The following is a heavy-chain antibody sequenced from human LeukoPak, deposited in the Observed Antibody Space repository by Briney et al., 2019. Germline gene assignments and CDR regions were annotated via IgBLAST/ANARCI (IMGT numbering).Heavy chain of an antibody. Sequence: LSLTCTVSGGSISSYYWSWVRQAPGKGLEWVAVISYDGSNKYYADSVKGRFTISRDSSKNTLYLQMNSLRAEDTAVYYCAREMATTETFDYWGQGALVTVSS. CDR2: ISYDGSNK. D-gene: IGHD5-24*01. CDR3: AREMATTETFDY. V-gene: IGHV3-30-3*01. CDR1: GGSISSYY. J-gene: IGHJ4*02.